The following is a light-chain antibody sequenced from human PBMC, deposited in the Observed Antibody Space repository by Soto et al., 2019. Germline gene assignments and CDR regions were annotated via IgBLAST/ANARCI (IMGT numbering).Light chain of an antibody. J-gene: IGKJ1*01. V-gene: IGKV3-15*01. Sequence: IVMTQSPATLSVSPGERATLSCRASQSVSSNLAWYQQKRGQAPRLLIHGASTRATGIPARFSGSGSGTEFTLTISSLQSEDSAVYYCQQYNNWRTFGQGTKVDIK. CDR2: GAS. CDR3: QQYNNWRT. CDR1: QSVSSN.